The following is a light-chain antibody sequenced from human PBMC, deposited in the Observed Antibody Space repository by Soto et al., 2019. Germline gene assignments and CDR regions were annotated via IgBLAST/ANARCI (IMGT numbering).Light chain of an antibody. CDR2: DVS. V-gene: IGLV2-11*01. CDR1: GSDVGHYNY. Sequence: QSALTQPPSASGSPRQSVTISCTGTGSDVGHYNYVSWYQQNPGKAPKLMIHDVSKRPSGVPDRFSGSKSGYTASLTISGLQAEDEADYYCSSYAGSYGYVFGTGTKVTVL. J-gene: IGLJ1*01. CDR3: SSYAGSYGYV.